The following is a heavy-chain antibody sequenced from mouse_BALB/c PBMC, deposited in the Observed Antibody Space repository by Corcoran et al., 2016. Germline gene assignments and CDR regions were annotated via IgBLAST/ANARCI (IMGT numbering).Heavy chain of an antibody. CDR2: INTFTGEP. Sequence: QIQLVQPEPELKKPGETVKISCKDSGYTFTNYGMNWVKQAPGKDFKWMGWINTFTGEPTYADDFKGRFAFSLETSASTAYLQINNLKHEDMATYFCTSDPAWFAYWGQGTLVTVSA. CDR1: GYTFTNYG. J-gene: IGHJ3*01. CDR3: TSDPAWFAY. V-gene: IGHV9-1*02.